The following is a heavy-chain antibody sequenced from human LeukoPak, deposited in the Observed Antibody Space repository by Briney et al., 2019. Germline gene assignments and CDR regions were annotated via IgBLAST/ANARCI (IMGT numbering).Heavy chain of an antibody. V-gene: IGHV3-23*01. CDR3: ARGPYGSGSGNWFDP. J-gene: IGHJ5*02. CDR2: ISGSGGST. Sequence: PGGSLRLSCAASGFTFSSYAMGWVRQAPGKGLEWVSSISGSGGSTYYADSVKGRFTISRDNSKNTLYLHMNSLRAEDTAVYYCARGPYGSGSGNWFDPWGQGTLVTVSS. CDR1: GFTFSSYA. D-gene: IGHD3-10*01.